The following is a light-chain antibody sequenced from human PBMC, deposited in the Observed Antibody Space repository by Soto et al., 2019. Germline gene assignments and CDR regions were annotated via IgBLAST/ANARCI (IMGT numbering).Light chain of an antibody. Sequence: DIVMTQSPDSLTVSLGERATINCKSSQSLLYSFNNKKYLAWYQQKPGQPPKLLIHWASNREFGVPDRISGSGSGTDFTLTISSLQTEDVAVYYCQQYYETPWTSGQGTKVEIK. J-gene: IGKJ1*01. V-gene: IGKV4-1*01. CDR2: WAS. CDR1: QSLLYSFNNKKY. CDR3: QQYYETPWT.